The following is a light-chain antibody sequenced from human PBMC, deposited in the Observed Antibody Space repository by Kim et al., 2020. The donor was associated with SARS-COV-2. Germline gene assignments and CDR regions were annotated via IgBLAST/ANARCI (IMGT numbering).Light chain of an antibody. CDR2: GAS. CDR3: QQYDMSPLT. J-gene: IGKJ4*02. V-gene: IGKV3-20*01. CDR1: QSVSSSY. Sequence: EIVLTQSPGTLSLSPGERATLSCRASQSVSSSYLAWYQQKPGQAPSLLIYGASSRATGIPDRFSGSESGTDFTLTISRLEPEDFAVYYCQQYDMSPLTFGGGTKVDIK.